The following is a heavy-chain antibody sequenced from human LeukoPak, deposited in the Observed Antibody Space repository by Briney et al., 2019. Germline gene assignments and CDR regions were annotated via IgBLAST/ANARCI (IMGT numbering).Heavy chain of an antibody. CDR3: AKEFDFGRTIPDY. Sequence: GGSLRLSCAASGFTFSSYGMHWVRQAPGKGLEWVADISYDGSNKYHADSVKGRFTISRDNYKNTLYLQMNSLRAEDTAVYYCAKEFDFGRTIPDYWGQGTLVTVSS. V-gene: IGHV3-30*18. CDR2: ISYDGSNK. J-gene: IGHJ4*02. CDR1: GFTFSSYG. D-gene: IGHD3-3*01.